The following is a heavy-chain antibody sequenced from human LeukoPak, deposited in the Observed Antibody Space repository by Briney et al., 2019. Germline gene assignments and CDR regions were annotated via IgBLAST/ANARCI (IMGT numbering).Heavy chain of an antibody. CDR3: AREGVVGATSAFDI. J-gene: IGHJ3*02. V-gene: IGHV4-59*01. Sequence: PSETLSLTCTVSGGSISSYYWSWIRQPPGKGLEWIGYIYYSGSTNYNPSLKSRVTISVDTSKNQFSLKLSSVTAADTAVYYCAREGVVGATSAFDIWGQGTMVTVSS. CDR1: GGSISSYY. CDR2: IYYSGST. D-gene: IGHD1-26*01.